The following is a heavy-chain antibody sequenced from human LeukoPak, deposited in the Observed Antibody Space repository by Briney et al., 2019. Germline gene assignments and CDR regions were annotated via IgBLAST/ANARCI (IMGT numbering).Heavy chain of an antibody. J-gene: IGHJ4*01. CDR3: ARGIIVGGPAARSKEFDY. D-gene: IGHD6-6*01. Sequence: PSETLSLTCTVSGGSISSGDYYWSWIRQPPGKGLEWIGYIYYSGSTYYNPSLKSRVTISVDTSKNQFSLKLSSVTAADTAVYYCARGIIVGGPAARSKEFDYWGXXTLXTXSS. CDR2: IYYSGST. CDR1: GGSISSGDYY. V-gene: IGHV4-30-4*01.